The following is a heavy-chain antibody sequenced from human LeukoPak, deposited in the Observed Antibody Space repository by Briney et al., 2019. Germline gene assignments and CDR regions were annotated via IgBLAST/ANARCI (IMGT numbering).Heavy chain of an antibody. D-gene: IGHD2-15*01. V-gene: IGHV1-3*01. J-gene: IGHJ5*02. Sequence: ASVKVSCKASGYTFTSYAMHWVRQAPGQRLEWMGWINAGNGNTKYSQKFQGRVTITRDTSASTAYMELSSLRSGDTAVYYCARGIVVVVAANWTRMYNWFDPWGQGTLVTVSS. CDR1: GYTFTSYA. CDR3: ARGIVVVVAANWTRMYNWFDP. CDR2: INAGNGNT.